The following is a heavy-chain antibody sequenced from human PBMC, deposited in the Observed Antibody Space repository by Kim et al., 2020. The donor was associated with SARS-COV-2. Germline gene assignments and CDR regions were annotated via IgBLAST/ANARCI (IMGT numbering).Heavy chain of an antibody. CDR3: ASPYYYGSGSDRNSSPYYYYGMDV. J-gene: IGHJ6*02. CDR2: INPSGGST. V-gene: IGHV1-46*01. D-gene: IGHD3-10*01. CDR1: GYTFTSYY. Sequence: ASVKVSCKASGYTFTSYYMHWVRQAPGQGLEWMGIINPSGGSTSYAQKFQGRVTMTRDTSTSTVYMELSSLGSEDTAVYYCASPYYYGSGSDRNSSPYYYYGMDVWGQGTTVTVSS.